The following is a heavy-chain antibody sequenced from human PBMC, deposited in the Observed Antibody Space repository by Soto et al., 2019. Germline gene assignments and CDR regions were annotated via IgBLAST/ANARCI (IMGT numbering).Heavy chain of an antibody. CDR3: ARDQRGWRYKYENSGYSDY. D-gene: IGHD3-22*01. Sequence: PGGSLRLSCAASGFTFSNHWMSWVRQAPGRGLEWVANINQDGSEKDYVDSGKGRFTISRDNAKKSLYLRMNSLRVEDTAVYYCARDQRGWRYKYENSGYSDYWGQGTLVTVSS. CDR1: GFTFSNHW. CDR2: INQDGSEK. V-gene: IGHV3-7*01. J-gene: IGHJ4*02.